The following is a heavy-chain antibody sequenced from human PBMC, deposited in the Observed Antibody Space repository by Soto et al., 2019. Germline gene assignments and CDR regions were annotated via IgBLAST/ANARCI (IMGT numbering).Heavy chain of an antibody. D-gene: IGHD3-3*01. V-gene: IGHV1-69*02. Sequence: SVKVSCKASGGTFSSYTISWVRQAPGQGLEWMGRIIPILGIANYAQKFQGRVTMTTDKSTSTAYMELRSLRSDDTAVYYCARVYLQYDFWSGYYLRWFDPWGQGTLVTVSS. CDR3: ARVYLQYDFWSGYYLRWFDP. CDR1: GGTFSSYT. J-gene: IGHJ5*02. CDR2: IIPILGIA.